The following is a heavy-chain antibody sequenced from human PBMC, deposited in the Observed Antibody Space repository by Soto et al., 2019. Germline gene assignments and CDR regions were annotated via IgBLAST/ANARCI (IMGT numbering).Heavy chain of an antibody. J-gene: IGHJ4*01. Sequence: PGESLKISCRGSGYNFPNYWIAWVRQMPGKGLEWMGTIYPADSDTRYSLSFQGQATISADRSTSTAYLQWNSLKASDTALYYCARQGPGFGAYDYDFWGQGTLVTVSS. CDR1: GYNFPNYW. CDR3: ARQGPGFGAYDYDF. D-gene: IGHD5-12*01. V-gene: IGHV5-51*01. CDR2: IYPADSDT.